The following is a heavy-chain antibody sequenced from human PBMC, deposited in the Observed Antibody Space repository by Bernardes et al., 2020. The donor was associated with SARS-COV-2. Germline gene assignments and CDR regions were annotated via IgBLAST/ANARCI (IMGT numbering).Heavy chain of an antibody. V-gene: IGHV3-72*01. Sequence: GSLRLSCVASGFTFSDHYLDWVRQAPGKGLEWIGRIRNKGSNYSTKYAASVEGRFIISRDDSRKSLYLQMNSLKTEDTAVYYCAREVPKYRDSSGYAHYYYAMDVWGQGTTVTVSS. CDR1: GFTFSDHY. J-gene: IGHJ6*02. D-gene: IGHD3-22*01. CDR2: IRNKGSNYST. CDR3: AREVPKYRDSSGYAHYYYAMDV.